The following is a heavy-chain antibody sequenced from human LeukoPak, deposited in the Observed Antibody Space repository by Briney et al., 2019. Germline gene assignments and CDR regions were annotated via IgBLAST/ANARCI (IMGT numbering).Heavy chain of an antibody. V-gene: IGHV3-30*04. CDR2: ISYGGSNK. Sequence: GRSLRLSCAASGFTFSSYAMHWVRQAPGKGLEWVAVISYGGSNKYYADSVKGRFTISRDNSKNTLYLQMNSLRAEDTAVYYCARGDGYYYDSSGYFDYWGQGTLVTVSS. CDR3: ARGDGYYYDSSGYFDY. CDR1: GFTFSSYA. J-gene: IGHJ4*02. D-gene: IGHD3-22*01.